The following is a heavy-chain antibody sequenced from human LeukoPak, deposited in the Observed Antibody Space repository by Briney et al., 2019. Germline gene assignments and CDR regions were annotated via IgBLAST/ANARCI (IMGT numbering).Heavy chain of an antibody. CDR2: IYYSGST. J-gene: IGHJ4*02. Sequence: PSETLSLTCTVSGGSISSYYWSWIRQPPGKGLEWIGYIYYSGSTNYNPSLKSRVTISVDTSKNQFSLKLSSVTAAHTAVYYCARVSDYYDSSGYYYYPFDYWGQGTLVTVSS. V-gene: IGHV4-59*01. CDR3: ARVSDYYDSSGYYYYPFDY. CDR1: GGSISSYY. D-gene: IGHD3-22*01.